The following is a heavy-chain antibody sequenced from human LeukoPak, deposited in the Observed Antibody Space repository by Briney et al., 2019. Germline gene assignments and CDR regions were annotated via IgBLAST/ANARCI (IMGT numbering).Heavy chain of an antibody. J-gene: IGHJ6*02. V-gene: IGHV3-7*01. Sequence: GGSLRLSCAASAFTFSTYWMNWVRQAPGKGPEWVASIKQDGSEKYYVDSVKGRFTISRDNAKNSLYLQMNSLRAEDTAVYYCARDKADVDIVATIKSYGMDVWGQGTTVTVSS. CDR2: IKQDGSEK. CDR1: AFTFSTYW. D-gene: IGHD5-12*01. CDR3: ARDKADVDIVATIKSYGMDV.